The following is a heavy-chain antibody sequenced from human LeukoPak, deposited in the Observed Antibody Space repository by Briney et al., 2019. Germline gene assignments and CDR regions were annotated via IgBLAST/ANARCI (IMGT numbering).Heavy chain of an antibody. V-gene: IGHV3-48*02. J-gene: IGHJ4*02. CDR2: ISSRSSSI. CDR1: GFTFSSYS. Sequence: GGSLRLSCAASGFTFSSYSMNWVRQAPGKGLEWASYISSRSSSIYYADSVKGRFTLSRDNAKNSLYLQMNSLRDEDTAVYYCARGDYGDRDLDYWGQGTLVTVSS. CDR3: ARGDYGDRDLDY. D-gene: IGHD4-17*01.